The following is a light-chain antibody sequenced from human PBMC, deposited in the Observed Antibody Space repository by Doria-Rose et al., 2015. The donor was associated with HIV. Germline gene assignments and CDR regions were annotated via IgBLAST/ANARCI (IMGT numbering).Light chain of an antibody. V-gene: IGKV3-20*01. CDR2: DGS. CDR3: HQYGTSWT. Sequence: TQSPGTLSLSPGERATLSCRASQSFSSTYLAWYQQKPGQAPSLLIYDGSTRATGIPDRFSASGSGTDFTLTINRLELEDFSLYYCHQYGTSWTFVQGTKVEI. CDR1: QSFSSTY. J-gene: IGKJ1*01.